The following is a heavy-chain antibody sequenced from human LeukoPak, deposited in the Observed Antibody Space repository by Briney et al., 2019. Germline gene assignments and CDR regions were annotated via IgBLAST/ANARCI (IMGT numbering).Heavy chain of an antibody. CDR3: AKSRVVVTAPGAFDI. V-gene: IGHV3-23*01. CDR2: ISGSGGST. D-gene: IGHD2-21*02. J-gene: IGHJ3*02. CDR1: GFTFSSYA. Sequence: GGSLRLSCAASGFTFSSYAMSWVRQAPGKGLEGVSAISGSGGSTYYADSVKGRFTISRDNSKNTLYLQMNSLRGEDTAVYYSAKSRVVVTAPGAFDIWRQATMVTVSS.